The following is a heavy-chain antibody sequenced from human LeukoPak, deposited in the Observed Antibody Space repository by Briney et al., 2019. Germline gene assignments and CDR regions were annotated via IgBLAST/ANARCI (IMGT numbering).Heavy chain of an antibody. CDR3: AADFFPHGFWSGYPDY. Sequence: YSGSTYYNPSLKSRVTISVDTSKNQFSLKLSSVTAADTAVYYCAADFFPHGFWSGYPDYWGQGTLVTVSS. V-gene: IGHV4-39*07. D-gene: IGHD3-3*01. J-gene: IGHJ4*02. CDR2: YSGST.